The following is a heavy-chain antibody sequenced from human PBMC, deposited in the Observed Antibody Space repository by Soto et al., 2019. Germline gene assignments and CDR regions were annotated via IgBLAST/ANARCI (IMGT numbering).Heavy chain of an antibody. D-gene: IGHD3-9*01. Sequence: PSETLSLTCTVSGGSISSSSYYWGWIRQPPGKRQEWIGSIYYSGSTHYNPSLKSRVTISVDTSKNQFYLKLRSVTAAYTVVYFCARLSKDWLQLPSLFDYWGQGTLVTVSS. CDR3: ARLSKDWLQLPSLFDY. CDR1: GGSISSSSYY. CDR2: IYYSGST. V-gene: IGHV4-39*01. J-gene: IGHJ4*02.